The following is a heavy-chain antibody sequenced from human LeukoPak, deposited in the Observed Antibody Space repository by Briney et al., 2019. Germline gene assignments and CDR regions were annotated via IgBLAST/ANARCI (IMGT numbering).Heavy chain of an antibody. V-gene: IGHV3-23*01. CDR2: ISGSGGGT. CDR1: GFTFSSYA. CDR3: AKAGVERTYYYYGMDV. Sequence: GGSLRLSCAASGFTFSSYAMSWVRQAPGKGLEWVSAISGSGGGTYYADSVKGRFTISRDNSKNTLYLQMNSLRAEDTAVYYCAKAGVERTYYYYGMDVWGQGTTVTVSS. J-gene: IGHJ6*02.